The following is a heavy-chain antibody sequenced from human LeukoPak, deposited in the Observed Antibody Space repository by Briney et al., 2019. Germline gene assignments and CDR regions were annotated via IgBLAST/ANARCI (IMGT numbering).Heavy chain of an antibody. Sequence: GGFLRLSCAASGFTFSNYAMTWVRQAPGRGLECVSGISASDSNTYYADSVKGRFSISKDNSKNTLYLQMTTLRAEDTAIYYCATSYTMDVWGQGTTVTVSS. V-gene: IGHV3-23*01. D-gene: IGHD1-14*01. CDR3: ATSYTMDV. CDR1: GFTFSNYA. CDR2: ISASDSNT. J-gene: IGHJ6*02.